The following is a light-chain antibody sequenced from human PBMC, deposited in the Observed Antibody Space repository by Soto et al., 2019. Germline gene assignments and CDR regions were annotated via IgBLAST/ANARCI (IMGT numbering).Light chain of an antibody. V-gene: IGKV1-39*01. CDR3: QQSYSTPPWT. J-gene: IGKJ1*01. Sequence: DIQMTQSPSSLSASVGDRVTITVRASRSISXYLNWYQQKPGKAPKLLIYAASNLQSGVPSRFSGSGSGTDFTLTISSLQPEDFATYYCQQSYSTPPWTFGQGTKVDIK. CDR1: RSISXY. CDR2: AAS.